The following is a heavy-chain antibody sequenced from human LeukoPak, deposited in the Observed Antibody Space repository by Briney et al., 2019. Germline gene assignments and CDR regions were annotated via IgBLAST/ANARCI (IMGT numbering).Heavy chain of an antibody. Sequence: EASVKVSCKASGGTFSSYAISWVRQAPGQGLEWMGRIIPIFGTANYAQKFQGRVTITTDESTSTAYMELSSLRSEDTAVYYCAREDPHYYDSSGRSDYWGQGTLVTVSS. J-gene: IGHJ4*02. CDR1: GGTFSSYA. D-gene: IGHD3-22*01. CDR2: IIPIFGTA. V-gene: IGHV1-69*05. CDR3: AREDPHYYDSSGRSDY.